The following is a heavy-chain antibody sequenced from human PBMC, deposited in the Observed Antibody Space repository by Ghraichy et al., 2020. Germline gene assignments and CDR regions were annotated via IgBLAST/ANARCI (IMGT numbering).Heavy chain of an antibody. CDR1: GDSINSGLYY. J-gene: IGHJ4*02. CDR3: ARLTYCDGGRCDLGY. Sequence: SETLSLTCTVSGDSINSGLYYWGWVRQPPGKGLEWIGTIYYSGRTYYNPSLRSRVTIFLDTSKNQFSLKLSSVTAADTAVYYCARLTYCDGGRCDLGYWGQGTLVTVSS. CDR2: IYYSGRT. V-gene: IGHV4-39*01. D-gene: IGHD2-15*01.